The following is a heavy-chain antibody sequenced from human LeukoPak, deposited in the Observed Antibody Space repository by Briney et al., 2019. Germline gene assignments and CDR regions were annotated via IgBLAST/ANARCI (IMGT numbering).Heavy chain of an antibody. CDR1: GFTFSSYS. CDR2: ISSSSSTI. V-gene: IGHV3-48*02. J-gene: IGHJ4*02. CDR3: ARDYYGSSGYYLDY. D-gene: IGHD3-22*01. Sequence: GGSLRLSCAASGFTFSSYSMNWVRQAPGKGLEWVSYISSSSSTIYYADSVKGRFTISRDNAKNSLYLQMNSLRDEDTAVYYCARDYYGSSGYYLDYWGQGTLVTVSS.